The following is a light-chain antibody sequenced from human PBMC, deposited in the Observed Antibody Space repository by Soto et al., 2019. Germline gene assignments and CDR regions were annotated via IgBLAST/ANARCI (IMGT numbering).Light chain of an antibody. J-gene: IGKJ3*01. V-gene: IGKV3-20*01. CDR1: QSVSSSY. CDR3: QQYGSSPSFT. CDR2: GAS. Sequence: EIVLTQSPGTLSLSPGERATLSCRASQSVSSSYLAWYQQKPGQAPRLLIYGASSRATGIPDRFSGSGSGTDFTLTISRLEPEGFAVDYGQQYGSSPSFTFCPGTKVDIK.